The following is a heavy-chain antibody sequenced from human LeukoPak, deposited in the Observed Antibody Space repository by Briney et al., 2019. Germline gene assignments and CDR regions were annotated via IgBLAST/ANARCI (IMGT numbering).Heavy chain of an antibody. CDR2: IYYSGNT. CDR3: ATSQYPIAVADNWFDP. Sequence: SETLSLTCTVSGGPLSSGSHYWGWIRQPPGKGLEWIGTIYYSGNTWYNPSLKSRVALSVDTSQNQFSLKLSSMTAADTAVYYCATSQYPIAVADNWFDPWGQGTLVTVSS. V-gene: IGHV4-39*01. J-gene: IGHJ5*02. D-gene: IGHD6-13*01. CDR1: GGPLSSGSHY.